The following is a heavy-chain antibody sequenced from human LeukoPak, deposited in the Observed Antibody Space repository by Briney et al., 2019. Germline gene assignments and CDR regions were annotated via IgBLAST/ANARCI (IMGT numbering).Heavy chain of an antibody. D-gene: IGHD6-19*01. J-gene: IGHJ3*02. CDR1: GGSISSYY. Sequence: SETLSLTCTVSGGSISSYYWSWIRQPPGKGLEWIGYIYYSGSTNYNPSLKSRVTIPVDPSKNQFSLKLSSVTAADTAVYYCAGQIAVAGTGAFDIWGQGTMVTVSS. V-gene: IGHV4-59*08. CDR3: AGQIAVAGTGAFDI. CDR2: IYYSGST.